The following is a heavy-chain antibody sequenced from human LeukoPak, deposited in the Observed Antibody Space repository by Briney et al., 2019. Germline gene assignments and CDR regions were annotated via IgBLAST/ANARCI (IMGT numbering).Heavy chain of an antibody. CDR2: ISGSGGST. V-gene: IGHV3-23*01. J-gene: IGHJ4*02. CDR3: AKGSRSSGLSWVDY. CDR1: GFTFSSYA. D-gene: IGHD3-22*01. Sequence: GGSLRLSCAASGFTFSSYAMSWVRQAPGEGLEWVSAISGSGGSTYYADSVKGRFTISRDNSKNTLYLQMNSLRAEDTAVYYCAKGSRSSGLSWVDYWGQGTLVTVSS.